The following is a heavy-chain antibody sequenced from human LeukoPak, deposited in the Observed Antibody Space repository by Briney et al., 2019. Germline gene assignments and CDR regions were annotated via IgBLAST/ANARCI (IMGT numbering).Heavy chain of an antibody. CDR1: GFTFSSYE. CDR3: ARTKEMATISYFDS. Sequence: GGSLRLSCAASGFTFSSYEMNWVRQAPGKGLEWVSYIDSSGSTIHYADSVKGRFTISRDNAKNSLYLLMNSLRAEETAVYYCARTKEMATISYFDSWGQGTLVTVSS. CDR2: IDSSGSTI. V-gene: IGHV3-48*03. D-gene: IGHD5-24*01. J-gene: IGHJ4*02.